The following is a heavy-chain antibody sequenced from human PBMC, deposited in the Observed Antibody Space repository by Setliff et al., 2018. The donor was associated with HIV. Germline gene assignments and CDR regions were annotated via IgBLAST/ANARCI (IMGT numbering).Heavy chain of an antibody. CDR2: IYSSGNT. D-gene: IGHD1-1*01. CDR1: GVSINSGNYY. Sequence: KPSETLSLTCTVSGVSINSGNYYWGWIRQPAGKRLEWIGRIYSSGNTNYNPSLKSRVTISADTSKNQFSLRLKSVTAAETAVYYCARGGDVYNPGGGTFDHWGQGTLVTVSS. J-gene: IGHJ4*02. CDR3: ARGGDVYNPGGGTFDH. V-gene: IGHV4-61*02.